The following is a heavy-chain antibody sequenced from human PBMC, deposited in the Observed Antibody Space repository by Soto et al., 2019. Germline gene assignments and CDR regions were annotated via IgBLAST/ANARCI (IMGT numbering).Heavy chain of an antibody. J-gene: IGHJ4*02. CDR2: ISSHTGNT. V-gene: IGHV1-18*01. CDR1: GYNFNACG. D-gene: IGHD4-17*01. Sequence: PSVKVSCKASGYNFNACGISWVRQAPGQGLEWMGWISSHTGNTNYAQNLQGRVTMTTDTSTTTVYMELRSLTSDDTAVYYCARDCGTAVTTHYLDFWGQGSLVTVSS. CDR3: ARDCGTAVTTHYLDF.